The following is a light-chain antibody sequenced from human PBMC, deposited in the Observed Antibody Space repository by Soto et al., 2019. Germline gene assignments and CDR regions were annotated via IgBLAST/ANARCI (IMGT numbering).Light chain of an antibody. Sequence: DIQMTQSPSSLSASVGDRVTITCRASQSISSYLNWYQEKPGKAPKRLIYAASSLQSGVPSRFSGSGSGTDFTLTISSLQPEDFATYYCKQTYSTPLPFGGGTKVEIK. V-gene: IGKV1-39*01. CDR3: KQTYSTPLP. CDR2: AAS. CDR1: QSISSY. J-gene: IGKJ4*01.